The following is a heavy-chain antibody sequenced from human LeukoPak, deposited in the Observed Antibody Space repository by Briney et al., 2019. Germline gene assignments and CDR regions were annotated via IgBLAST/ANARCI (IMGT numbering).Heavy chain of an antibody. D-gene: IGHD4-17*01. CDR2: ISGSGVRT. Sequence: PGGSLRLSCAASGFTFSNYAMSWVRQAPGKGLEWVSLISGSGVRTYYADSVKGRFTISRDNSKNTLYLQMNSLRAEDKAVYYCAKPRGATVTSYYSDYWGQGTLVTVSS. J-gene: IGHJ4*02. CDR1: GFTFSNYA. CDR3: AKPRGATVTSYYSDY. V-gene: IGHV3-23*01.